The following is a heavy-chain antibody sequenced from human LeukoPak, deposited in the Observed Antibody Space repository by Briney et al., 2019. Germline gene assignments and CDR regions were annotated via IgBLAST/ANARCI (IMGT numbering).Heavy chain of an antibody. Sequence: SETLSLTCTVSGGSISSGSYFWSWIRQPAGKGLEWIGRIYTSGSTNYNPSLKSRVTISVDTSKNQFSLKLSSVTAADTAVYYCARPGYGDYGARSYYYYMDVWGKGTTVTISS. V-gene: IGHV4-61*02. CDR1: GGSISSGSYF. D-gene: IGHD4-17*01. CDR2: IYTSGST. J-gene: IGHJ6*03. CDR3: ARPGYGDYGARSYYYYMDV.